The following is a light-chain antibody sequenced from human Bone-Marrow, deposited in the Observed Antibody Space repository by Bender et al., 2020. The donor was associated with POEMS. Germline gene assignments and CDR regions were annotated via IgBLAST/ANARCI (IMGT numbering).Light chain of an antibody. Sequence: QSALTQPPSASGSPGQSVTISCTGTSSDVGGYNYVSWYQQHPGKAPKLMIYEVSKRPSGVSHRFSGSKSDNTASLTISGLQAEDEADYYCSSYGGNIWGVFGGGTKLTVL. V-gene: IGLV2-8*01. CDR1: SSDVGGYNY. CDR2: EVS. J-gene: IGLJ2*01. CDR3: SSYGGNIWGV.